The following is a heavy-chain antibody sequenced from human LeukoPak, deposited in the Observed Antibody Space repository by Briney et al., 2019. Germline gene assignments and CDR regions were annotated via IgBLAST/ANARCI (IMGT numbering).Heavy chain of an antibody. CDR1: GFTFGSYA. J-gene: IGHJ4*02. Sequence: GRSLRLSCAASGFTFGSYAMYWVRQAPGKGLEWVAVISYDGSNKYYADSVKGRFTISRDNSKNTLFLQMNSLRVEDMAVYYCAQPGGHWGQGTRVTVSS. CDR2: ISYDGSNK. CDR3: AQPGGH. D-gene: IGHD1-14*01. V-gene: IGHV3-30-3*01.